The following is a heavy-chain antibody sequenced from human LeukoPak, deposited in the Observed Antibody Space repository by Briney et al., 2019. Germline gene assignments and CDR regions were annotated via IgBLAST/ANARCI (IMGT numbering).Heavy chain of an antibody. D-gene: IGHD4-17*01. Sequence: GGSLRLSCAASGFTFSSYGMHWVRQAPGKGLEWVAVISYDGSNKYYADSVKGRFTISRDNSKNTLYLQMNSLRAEDTAVYYCAKVGGHVYGAIDYWGQGTLVTVSS. CDR1: GFTFSSYG. V-gene: IGHV3-30*18. J-gene: IGHJ4*02. CDR2: ISYDGSNK. CDR3: AKVGGHVYGAIDY.